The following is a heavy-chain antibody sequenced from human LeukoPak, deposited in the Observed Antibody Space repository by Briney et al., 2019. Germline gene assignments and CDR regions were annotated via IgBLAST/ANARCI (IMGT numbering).Heavy chain of an antibody. D-gene: IGHD3-10*01. CDR1: GFTFSRYA. CDR3: AKRDDYYGSVSELTNFYYAVDV. CDR2: ISGSGGIT. J-gene: IGHJ6*02. V-gene: IGHV3-23*01. Sequence: PGGSLRLPCAASGFTFSRYAMSWVRQAPGKGLELVSHISGSGGITYYADSVKGRFTVSRDNSKNTLYLLMSSLRAEDTAIYYCAKRDDYYGSVSELTNFYYAVDVWGQGTTVTVSS.